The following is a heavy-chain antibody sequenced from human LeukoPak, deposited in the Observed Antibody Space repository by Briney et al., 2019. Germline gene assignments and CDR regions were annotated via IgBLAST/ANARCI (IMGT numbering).Heavy chain of an antibody. J-gene: IGHJ5*02. D-gene: IGHD3-10*01. Sequence: SETLSLTCTVSGGSISSSNYYWGWIRQPPGKGLEWIASIHYSETTYYNPSLKSRVTISVDTSKNHFSLKLSSVTAADTAVYYCARRTTGWFGDDNWFDPWGQGTLVTVSS. V-gene: IGHV4-39*02. CDR3: ARRTTGWFGDDNWFDP. CDR2: IHYSETT. CDR1: GGSISSSNYY.